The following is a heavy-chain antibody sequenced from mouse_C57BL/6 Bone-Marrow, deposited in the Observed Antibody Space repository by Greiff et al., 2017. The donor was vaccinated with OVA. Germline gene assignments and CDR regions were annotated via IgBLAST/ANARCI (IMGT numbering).Heavy chain of an antibody. Sequence: EVMLVESGGGLVKPGGSLKLSCAASGFTFSDYGMHWVRQAPEKGLEWVAYISSGSSTLYYADTVKGRFTISRDNAKNTLFLQMTSLRSEDTAMYYCARGGSNPLYAMDYWGQGTSVTVSS. D-gene: IGHD2-5*01. CDR3: ARGGSNPLYAMDY. CDR1: GFTFSDYG. V-gene: IGHV5-17*01. J-gene: IGHJ4*01. CDR2: ISSGSSTL.